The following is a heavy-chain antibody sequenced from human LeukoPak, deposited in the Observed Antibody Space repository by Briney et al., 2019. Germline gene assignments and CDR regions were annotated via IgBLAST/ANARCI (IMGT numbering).Heavy chain of an antibody. CDR3: ARTVTTNYAIDV. D-gene: IGHD4-17*01. Sequence: GGSLRLSCAASGFTLSDHYVDGVRQAPGKALEWVGRTRNKARSYTTEYAASVDGRFTISRDDSKNLLNLQMNSLKAEDTAVYYCARTVTTNYAIDVWGQGTTVTVSS. CDR2: TRNKARSYTT. V-gene: IGHV3-72*01. J-gene: IGHJ6*02. CDR1: GFTLSDHY.